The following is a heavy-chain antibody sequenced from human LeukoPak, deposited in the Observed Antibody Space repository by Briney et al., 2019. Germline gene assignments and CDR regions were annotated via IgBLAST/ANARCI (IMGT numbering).Heavy chain of an antibody. J-gene: IGHJ5*02. V-gene: IGHV4-34*01. D-gene: IGHD3-9*01. CDR1: GVSFSAYY. Sequence: SETLSLTCGVSGVSFSAYYWSWIRQPPGKGLELIGEINHSGRTNYNSSLKSRVTISVDTSKNQFSLNLSSVTAADTAVYYCARSPLTGNYGDWFDPWGQGTLVIVSS. CDR3: ARSPLTGNYGDWFDP. CDR2: INHSGRT.